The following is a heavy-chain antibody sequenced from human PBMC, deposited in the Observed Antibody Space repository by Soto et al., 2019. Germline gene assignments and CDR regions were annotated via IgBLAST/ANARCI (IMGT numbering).Heavy chain of an antibody. CDR1: GFTFRDYW. V-gene: IGHV3-74*01. CDR2: IKTDGSTT. Sequence: VQLVESGGGLVQPGGSLTLSCAASGFTFRDYWMHWVRQAPGKGLVWVSRIKTDGSTTTSADSVKGRFTISRDNVKSTLYLQMNSLRAEDTAVYYCARWSGSYDYWGQGTLVTVSS. D-gene: IGHD1-26*01. CDR3: ARWSGSYDY. J-gene: IGHJ4*02.